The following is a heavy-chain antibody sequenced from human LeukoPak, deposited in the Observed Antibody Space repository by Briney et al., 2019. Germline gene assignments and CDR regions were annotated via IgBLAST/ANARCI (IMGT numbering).Heavy chain of an antibody. CDR1: GFXFSSYS. D-gene: IGHD6-13*01. CDR2: ISSSSSAI. V-gene: IGHV3-48*02. Sequence: GGSLRLSCAASGFXFSSYSINWVRQAPGKGQEWVSYISSSSSAIYYADSVKGRFTISRDNAKNSLYLQMNSLRDEDTAVYYCARDVPYSSSGLENDYWGQGTLVTVSS. J-gene: IGHJ4*02. CDR3: ARDVPYSSSGLENDY.